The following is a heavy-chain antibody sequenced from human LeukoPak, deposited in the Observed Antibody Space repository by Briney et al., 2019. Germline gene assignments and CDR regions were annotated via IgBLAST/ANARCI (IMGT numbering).Heavy chain of an antibody. D-gene: IGHD5-12*01. CDR1: GGTFSSYD. V-gene: IGHV1-8*01. J-gene: IGHJ4*02. CDR3: ARASGYEFDY. CDR2: MSHNSGNT. Sequence: GASVKVSCKASGGTFSSYDINWVRQATGQGLEWMGWMSHNSGNTGYAQKFQGRVTMTKNTSISTAYMELSSLRSEDTAVYYCARASGYEFDYWGQGTLVTVSS.